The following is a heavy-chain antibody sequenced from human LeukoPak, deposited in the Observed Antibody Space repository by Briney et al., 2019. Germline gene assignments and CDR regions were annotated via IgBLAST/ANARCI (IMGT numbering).Heavy chain of an antibody. CDR2: IYTSGST. D-gene: IGHD1-20*01. CDR3: ARTKRITGTTDSFFDY. CDR1: GGSISSGSYY. J-gene: IGHJ4*02. Sequence: SETPSLTCTVSGGSISSGSYYWSWIRQPAGKGLEWIGRIYTSGSTNYNPSLKSRVTMSVDTSKNQFSLKLSSVTAADTAVYYCARTKRITGTTDSFFDYWGQGTLVTVSS. V-gene: IGHV4-61*02.